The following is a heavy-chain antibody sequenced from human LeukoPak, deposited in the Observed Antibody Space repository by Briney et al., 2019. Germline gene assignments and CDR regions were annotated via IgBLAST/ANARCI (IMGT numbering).Heavy chain of an antibody. D-gene: IGHD6-13*01. V-gene: IGHV3-21*01. CDR3: ARDPSSYSSSWPYYFDY. CDR1: GFTFSSYS. Sequence: GGSLRLSCAASGFTFSSYSMNWVRQAPGKGLEWVSSIRSNSSYKYYADSVKGRFTISRDNAKNSLYLQMNSLRAEDTAVYYCARDPSSYSSSWPYYFDYWGQGTLVTVSS. CDR2: IRSNSSYK. J-gene: IGHJ4*02.